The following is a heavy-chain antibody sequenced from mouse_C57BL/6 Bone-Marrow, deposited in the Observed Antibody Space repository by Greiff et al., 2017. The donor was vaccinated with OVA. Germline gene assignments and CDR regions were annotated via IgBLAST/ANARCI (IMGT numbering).Heavy chain of an antibody. J-gene: IGHJ2*01. CDR3: ARHDDYDGYFDY. V-gene: IGHV5-12*01. D-gene: IGHD2-4*01. Sequence: DVMLVESGGGLVQPGGSLKLSCAASGFTFSDYYMYWVRQTPEKRLEWVAYISNGGGSTYYPDTVKGRFTISRDNAKNTLYLQMSRLKSEDTAMYYCARHDDYDGYFDYWGQGTTLTVSS. CDR2: ISNGGGST. CDR1: GFTFSDYY.